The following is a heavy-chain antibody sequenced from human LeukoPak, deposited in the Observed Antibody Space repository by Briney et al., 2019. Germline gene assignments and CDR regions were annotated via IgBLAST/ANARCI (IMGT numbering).Heavy chain of an antibody. D-gene: IGHD3-22*01. J-gene: IGHJ4*02. CDR3: AKVGITMLVVVYFDD. CDR1: GFTFSDYY. V-gene: IGHV3-11*01. Sequence: GGSLRLSCAASGFTFSDYYMSWIRQAPGGGLEWVSYISSSGSTIYYADSVKGRFTISRDNAKNSLYLQMNSLRAEDTAVYYCAKVGITMLVVVYFDDWGQGTLVTVSS. CDR2: ISSSGSTI.